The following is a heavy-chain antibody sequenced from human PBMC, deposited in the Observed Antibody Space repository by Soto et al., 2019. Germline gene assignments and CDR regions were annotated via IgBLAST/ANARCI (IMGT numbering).Heavy chain of an antibody. CDR1: GGSVSSGNY. Sequence: PSETLSLTCTVSGGSVSSGNYWGWIRQPPGKGLEWIGSIYYSGSTYYNPSLKSRVTISVDTSKNQFSLKLSSVTAADTAVYYCACIFSGGYGYGFYYYGMDVWGQGTTVTVSS. CDR2: IYYSGST. CDR3: ACIFSGGYGYGFYYYGMDV. D-gene: IGHD5-18*01. J-gene: IGHJ6*02. V-gene: IGHV4-39*01.